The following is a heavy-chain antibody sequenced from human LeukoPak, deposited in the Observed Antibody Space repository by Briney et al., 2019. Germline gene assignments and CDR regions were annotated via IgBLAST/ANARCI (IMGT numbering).Heavy chain of an antibody. V-gene: IGHV3-21*01. D-gene: IGHD5-18*01. CDR3: ARMDTAMAVFDY. CDR1: GFTLSSYS. J-gene: IGHJ4*02. CDR2: ISSSSSYI. Sequence: GGSLRLSCAASGFTLSSYSMNWVRQAPGKGLEWVSSISSSSSYIYYADSVKGRFTISRDNAKNSLYLQMNSLRAEDTAVYYCARMDTAMAVFDYWGQGTLVTVSS.